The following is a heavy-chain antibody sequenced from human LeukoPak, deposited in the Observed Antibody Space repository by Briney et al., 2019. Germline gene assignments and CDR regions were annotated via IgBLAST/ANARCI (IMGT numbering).Heavy chain of an antibody. CDR2: ISGSGDST. Sequence: GGSLRLSCAASGFTFSNYGMSWVRQAPGKGLEWVSSISGSGDSTYYADSVKGRFTISRDNSKNTLYLQMNSLRAEDTAVYYCAKDRIAAGYFDYWGQGTLVTVSS. CDR1: GFTFSNYG. J-gene: IGHJ4*02. D-gene: IGHD6-13*01. CDR3: AKDRIAAGYFDY. V-gene: IGHV3-23*01.